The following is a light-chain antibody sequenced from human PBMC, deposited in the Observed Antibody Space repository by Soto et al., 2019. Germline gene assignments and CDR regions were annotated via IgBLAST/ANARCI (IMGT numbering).Light chain of an antibody. J-gene: IGKJ1*01. CDR1: QDIGGR. V-gene: IGKV1-12*01. CDR3: LQVYSFPRT. Sequence: DIKMTQSANSVDVSVGRRINNKSRASQDIGGRLAWFQQKPGKAPQYLIQAASILQSGVPSRFSGSGSGTEFILTINYLQPWDFASYFCLQVYSFPRTFGLGTKVDIK. CDR2: AAS.